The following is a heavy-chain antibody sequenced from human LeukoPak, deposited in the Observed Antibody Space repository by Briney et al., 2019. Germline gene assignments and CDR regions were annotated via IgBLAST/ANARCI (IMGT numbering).Heavy chain of an antibody. CDR1: GGSINNYC. J-gene: IGHJ4*02. V-gene: IGHV4-4*09. CDR3: ARRTVVLDY. CDR2: IYNSGST. D-gene: IGHD4-23*01. Sequence: ETLCVTCTVSGGSINNYCWSWVRQPPGKGLEWIWYIYNSGSTTYYPALKSRVTILVNTSTNQFFLLLSSVTAADAAVYYCARRTVVLDYWGQGAVDPVSS.